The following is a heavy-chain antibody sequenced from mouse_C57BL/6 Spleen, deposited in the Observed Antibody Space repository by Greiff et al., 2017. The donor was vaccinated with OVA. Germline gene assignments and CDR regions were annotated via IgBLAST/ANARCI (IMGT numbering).Heavy chain of an antibody. J-gene: IGHJ3*01. Sequence: QVQLQQPGPELVKPGASVKLSCKASGYTFTSYWMHWVQQRPGQGLEWIGNINPSHGGTNSNEKFKSKATLTVDKSSSTAYMQLSSLTSEDSAVDYCAREGDVPRWFAYWGQGTLVTVSA. CDR1: GYTFTSYW. CDR2: INPSHGGT. V-gene: IGHV1-53*01. CDR3: AREGDVPRWFAY.